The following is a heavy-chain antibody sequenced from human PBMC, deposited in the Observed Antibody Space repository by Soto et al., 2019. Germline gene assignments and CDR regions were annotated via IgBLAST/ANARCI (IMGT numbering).Heavy chain of an antibody. CDR3: ARDQYDSSGYYYVY. J-gene: IGHJ4*02. CDR1: GGTFSSYA. D-gene: IGHD3-22*01. V-gene: IGHV1-69*13. CDR2: IIPIFGTA. Sequence: ASVKVSCKASGGTFSSYAISWVRQAPGQGLEWMGGIIPIFGTANYAQKFQGRVTITADESTTTDYMEMSSLRSEDTAVYYCARDQYDSSGYYYVYWGQGTLVTVSS.